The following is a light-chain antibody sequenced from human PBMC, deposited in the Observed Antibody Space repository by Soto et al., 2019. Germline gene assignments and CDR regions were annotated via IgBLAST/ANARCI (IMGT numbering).Light chain of an antibody. CDR1: QSISTW. Sequence: DIQMTQSPSTLSASVGDRVTITCRASQSISTWLAWYQHKPGKAPRLLIYEASSLERGVPSRFSGSGFGTEFTLTITRLQADDFATYYCQQYDSYRSVGLGTKVDIK. V-gene: IGKV1-5*03. J-gene: IGKJ1*01. CDR2: EAS. CDR3: QQYDSYRS.